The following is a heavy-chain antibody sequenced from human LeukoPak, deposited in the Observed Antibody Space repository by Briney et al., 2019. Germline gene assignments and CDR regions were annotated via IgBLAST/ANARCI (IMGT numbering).Heavy chain of an antibody. CDR2: IQNDGINE. CDR3: ARRGPPDGNYGNWIDP. Sequence: GGSLRLSCAASGFSLRTYGIHWVRQAPVRGLEWVATIQNDGINEYYADSVKGRFSISRDISKSILYLQMNSLTVDDTAIYYCARRGPPDGNYGNWIDPWGQGTRVTVSS. D-gene: IGHD3-22*01. CDR1: GFSLRTYG. J-gene: IGHJ5*02. V-gene: IGHV3-30*19.